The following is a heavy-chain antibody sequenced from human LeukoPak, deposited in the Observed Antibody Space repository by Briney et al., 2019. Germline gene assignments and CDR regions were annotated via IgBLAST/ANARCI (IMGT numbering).Heavy chain of an antibody. V-gene: IGHV1-2*02. D-gene: IGHD1-26*01. J-gene: IGHJ4*02. CDR3: ARLNGGGSYTQVDY. CDR2: INPNSGGT. CDR1: GYTFTGYY. Sequence: ASVKVSCKASGYTFTGYYMHWVRQAPGQGLEWMGWINPNSGGTNYAQKFQGRVTMTRDTSISTAYMELSRLRSDDTAVYYCARLNGGGSYTQVDYWGQGTLVTVSS.